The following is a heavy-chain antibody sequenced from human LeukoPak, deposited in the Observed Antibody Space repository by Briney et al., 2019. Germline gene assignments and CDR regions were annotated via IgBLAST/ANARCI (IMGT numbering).Heavy chain of an antibody. CDR3: AKDRGTSIIRGGHFDY. D-gene: IGHD3-10*01. CDR1: GFTFSSSG. CDR2: IWFDGSNK. V-gene: IGHV3-33*06. Sequence: GGSLRLSCAASGFTFSSSGMHWVRQAPGKGLEWVALIWFDGSNKYYIDSVKGRFTISRDSSKNTLFLQMNSLTAEDTAVYYCAKDRGTSIIRGGHFDYWGQGTLVTVSP. J-gene: IGHJ4*02.